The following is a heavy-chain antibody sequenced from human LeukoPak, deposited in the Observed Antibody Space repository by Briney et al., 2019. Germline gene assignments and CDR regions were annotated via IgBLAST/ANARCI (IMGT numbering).Heavy chain of an antibody. CDR2: ISGSGGST. CDR1: GFTFSTYG. J-gene: IGHJ3*02. CDR3: AKVPPGLWFGEFLDAFDI. V-gene: IGHV3-23*01. Sequence: GGSLRLSCAASGFTFSTYGMSWVRQAPGKGLEWVSAISGSGGSTYYADSVKGRFTISRDNSKNTLYLQMNSLRAEDTAVYYCAKVPPGLWFGEFLDAFDIWGQGTMVTVSS. D-gene: IGHD3-10*01.